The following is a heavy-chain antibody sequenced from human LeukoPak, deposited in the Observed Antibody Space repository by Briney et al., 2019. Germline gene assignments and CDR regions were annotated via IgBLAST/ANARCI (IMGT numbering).Heavy chain of an antibody. CDR2: IYYSGST. D-gene: IGHD3-10*01. J-gene: IGHJ3*02. Sequence: SETLSLTCTVSGGSISSYYWSWIRQPPGKGLEWIGYIYYSGSTNYNPSLKSRVTISVDTSKNQFSLKLSSVTAADTAVYYCARFMWFGESLDAFDIWGQGTMVTVSP. CDR3: ARFMWFGESLDAFDI. V-gene: IGHV4-59*01. CDR1: GGSISSYY.